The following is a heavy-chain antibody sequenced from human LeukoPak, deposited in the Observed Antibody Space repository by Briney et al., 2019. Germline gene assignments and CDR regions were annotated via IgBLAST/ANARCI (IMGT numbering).Heavy chain of an antibody. J-gene: IGHJ4*02. CDR2: IYSGGGT. V-gene: IGHV3-66*01. Sequence: GGSLRLSCAASRFTVSSNYMTWVRQAPGKGLEWVSVIYSGGGTYHADSVKGRFTMSRDNSKNTLYLQMNSLGAEDTAVYYCARGGREGFDYWGQGTLVTVSS. CDR1: RFTVSSNY. D-gene: IGHD3-16*01. CDR3: ARGGREGFDY.